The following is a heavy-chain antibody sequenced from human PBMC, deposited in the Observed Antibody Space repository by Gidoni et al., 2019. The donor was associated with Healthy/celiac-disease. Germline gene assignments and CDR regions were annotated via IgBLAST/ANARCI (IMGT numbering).Heavy chain of an antibody. V-gene: IGHV1-69*01. J-gene: IGHJ6*02. CDR2: INPIFGKE. D-gene: IGHD6-13*01. CDR3: ARDRLGAAGVVGYYYGMDV. Sequence: QLQQVQSGPAVTKPASSVKVSCKASGGTFSSYAISWVRQAPGQGLEWMGGINPIFGKENYAQKFQGRVTITEDETTRSAYRERSRLRAEDTVVYYCARDRLGAAGVVGYYYGMDVWGQGTTVTVSS. CDR1: GGTFSSYA.